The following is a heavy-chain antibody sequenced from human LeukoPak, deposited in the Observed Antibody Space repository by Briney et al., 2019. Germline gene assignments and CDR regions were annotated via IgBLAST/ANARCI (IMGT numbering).Heavy chain of an antibody. D-gene: IGHD3-10*01. Sequence: ASVKVSCKASGGTFTSYGISWVRQAPGQGLEWMGWISAYNGNTNYAQKLQGRVTMTTDTSTSTAYMELRSLRSDDTAVYYCARWVWFGELPPFDYWGQGTLVTVSS. V-gene: IGHV1-18*01. J-gene: IGHJ4*02. CDR1: GGTFTSYG. CDR3: ARWVWFGELPPFDY. CDR2: ISAYNGNT.